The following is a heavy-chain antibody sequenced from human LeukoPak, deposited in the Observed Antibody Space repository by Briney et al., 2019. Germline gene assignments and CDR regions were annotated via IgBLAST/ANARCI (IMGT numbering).Heavy chain of an antibody. CDR1: GFNFSNYW. V-gene: IGHV3-74*01. CDR3: TREGAYDSGTYGAGDY. Sequence: GGALRLSCTASGFNFSNYWMHWVRQAPGKGLVWVSRLNTGGNSTIYSDSVKGRFIISRDSVKSTLYLQMNSLRADDTGVYYCTREGAYDSGTYGAGDYWGQGTLVTVS. J-gene: IGHJ4*02. D-gene: IGHD3-10*01. CDR2: LNTGGNST.